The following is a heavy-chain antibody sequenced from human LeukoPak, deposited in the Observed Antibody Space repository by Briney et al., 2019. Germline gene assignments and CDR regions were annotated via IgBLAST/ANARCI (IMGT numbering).Heavy chain of an antibody. CDR1: GFTFSSYG. CDR3: ARHHTPHDFWSRYYAPLYYFDY. J-gene: IGHJ4*02. V-gene: IGHV3-7*01. D-gene: IGHD3-3*01. CDR2: IKQDGSEK. Sequence: GGSLRLSCAASGFTFSSYGMSWVRQAPGKGLEWVADIKQDGSEKYYVDSVKGRLTISRDNAKNSLYLQMNSLRAEDTAVYYCARHHTPHDFWSRYYAPLYYFDYWGQGTLVTVSS.